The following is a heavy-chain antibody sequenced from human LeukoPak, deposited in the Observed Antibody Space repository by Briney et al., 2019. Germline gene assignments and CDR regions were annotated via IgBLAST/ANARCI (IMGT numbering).Heavy chain of an antibody. Sequence: ASVKVSCTASGYTFTSYYMHWVRQAPGQGLEWMGIINPSGGSTSYAQKFQGRVTMTRDTSTSTVYMELSSLRSEDTAVYYCAREMGEEYGSGSSYFDYWGQGTLVTVSS. D-gene: IGHD3-10*01. CDR1: GYTFTSYY. CDR2: INPSGGST. CDR3: AREMGEEYGSGSSYFDY. V-gene: IGHV1-46*01. J-gene: IGHJ4*02.